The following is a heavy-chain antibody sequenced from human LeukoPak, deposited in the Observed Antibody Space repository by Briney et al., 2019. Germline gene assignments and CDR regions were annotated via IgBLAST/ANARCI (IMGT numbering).Heavy chain of an antibody. J-gene: IGHJ4*02. CDR3: VRVAHNYYLVTGYYPYLNYFDF. CDR1: GYTFSRYY. D-gene: IGHD3-9*01. CDR2: INPNSGGR. V-gene: IGHV1-2*02. Sequence: ASVKVSCKASGYTFSRYYVHWVRQAPGQGLEGVGWINPNSGGRYYVQKCQGRVTMTRVTTISTDYMELRRLRCDDRGVWYCVRVAHNYYLVTGYYPYLNYFDFWGQGTLVTVSS.